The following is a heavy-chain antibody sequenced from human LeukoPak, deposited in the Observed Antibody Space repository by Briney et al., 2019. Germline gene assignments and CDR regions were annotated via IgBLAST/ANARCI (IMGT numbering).Heavy chain of an antibody. CDR1: GGTFSSYA. CDR3: ATVPRRGYSYGAAADP. V-gene: IGHV1-69*01. Sequence: SVKVSCEASGGTFSSYAISWVRQAPGQGLEWMGGIIPIFGTANYAQKFQGRVTITADESTSTAYMELSSLRSEDTAVYYCATVPRRGYSYGAAADPWGQGTLVTVSS. CDR2: IIPIFGTA. D-gene: IGHD5-18*01. J-gene: IGHJ5*02.